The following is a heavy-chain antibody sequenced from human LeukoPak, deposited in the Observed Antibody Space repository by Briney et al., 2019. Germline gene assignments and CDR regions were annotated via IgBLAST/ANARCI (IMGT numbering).Heavy chain of an antibody. CDR1: GFIFSNYA. V-gene: IGHV3-23*01. CDR3: AKDQCSSTSCSDVDY. CDR2: FSGSGGST. Sequence: PGGSLRLSCAASGFIFSNYAMSWVRQAPGKGLQWVSAFSGSGGSTYYADSVKGRFTISRDNSRNTLYLQMNSLRAEDTAVYYCAKDQCSSTSCSDVDYWGQGTLVTVSS. D-gene: IGHD2-2*01. J-gene: IGHJ4*02.